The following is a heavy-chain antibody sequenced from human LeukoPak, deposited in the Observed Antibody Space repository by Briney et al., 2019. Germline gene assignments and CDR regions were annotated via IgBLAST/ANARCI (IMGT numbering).Heavy chain of an antibody. Sequence: GGSPTLSCAISGFTSTTAWMTWVRQAPGKGLEWVADIRQDGSDKYYVDSVKGRFTISRDNAKSSLYLQMNSLRAEDTAVYYCARDHTVGQWPTHFDYWGQGTLVTVSS. CDR2: IRQDGSDK. CDR3: ARDHTVGQWPTHFDY. V-gene: IGHV3-7*01. D-gene: IGHD6-19*01. J-gene: IGHJ4*02. CDR1: GFTSTTAW.